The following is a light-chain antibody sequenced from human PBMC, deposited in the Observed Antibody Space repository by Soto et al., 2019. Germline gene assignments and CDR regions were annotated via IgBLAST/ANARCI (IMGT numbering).Light chain of an antibody. CDR1: SGHSSYA. CDR3: QTWDTGARVV. Sequence: QAVVTQSPSASASLGASVKLTCTLSSGHSSYAIAWHQQQPEKGPRYLMKLSSDGSHSKGDGIPDRFSGSSSGAERYLTISSLQSEDEADYYFQTWDTGARVVFGGGTKLTVL. V-gene: IGLV4-69*01. CDR2: LSSDGSH. J-gene: IGLJ2*01.